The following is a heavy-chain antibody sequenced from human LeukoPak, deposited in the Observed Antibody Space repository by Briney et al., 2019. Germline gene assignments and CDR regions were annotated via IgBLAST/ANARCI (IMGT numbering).Heavy chain of an antibody. V-gene: IGHV1-18*01. Sequence: ASVKVSCKASGYTFTSYGISWVRQAPGQGLEWMGWISAYNGSTNYAQKLQGRVTMTTDTSTSTAYMELRSLRSDDTAVYYCARDNVAAAGLDAFDIWGQGTMVTVSS. CDR2: ISAYNGST. CDR3: ARDNVAAAGLDAFDI. J-gene: IGHJ3*02. D-gene: IGHD6-13*01. CDR1: GYTFTSYG.